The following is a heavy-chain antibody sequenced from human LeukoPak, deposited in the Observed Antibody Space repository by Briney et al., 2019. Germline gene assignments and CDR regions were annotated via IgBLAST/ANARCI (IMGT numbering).Heavy chain of an antibody. CDR1: GGSISSSSYY. J-gene: IGHJ4*02. D-gene: IGHD3-22*01. CDR3: ARAMWLSQAIIDY. Sequence: SETLSLTCTVSGGSISSSSYYWGWIRQPPGKGLEWIGSIYYSGSTYYNPSLKSRVTISVDTSKNQFSLKLSSVTAADTAVYYCARAMWLSQAIIDYWGQGTLVTVSS. CDR2: IYYSGST. V-gene: IGHV4-39*01.